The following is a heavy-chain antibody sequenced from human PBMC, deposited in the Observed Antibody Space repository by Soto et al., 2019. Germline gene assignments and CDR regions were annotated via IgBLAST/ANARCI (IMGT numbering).Heavy chain of an antibody. Sequence: QVQLVESGGGVVQPGRSLRLSCAASGFTFSSYGMHWVRQAPGKGLEWVAVISYDGSNKYYADSVKGRFTISRDHSKNTLYLQMDSLRAEDTAVYYCAKVGGGWGASHFDYWGQGTLVTVSS. V-gene: IGHV3-30*18. CDR3: AKVGGGWGASHFDY. CDR2: ISYDGSNK. CDR1: GFTFSSYG. D-gene: IGHD3-16*01. J-gene: IGHJ4*02.